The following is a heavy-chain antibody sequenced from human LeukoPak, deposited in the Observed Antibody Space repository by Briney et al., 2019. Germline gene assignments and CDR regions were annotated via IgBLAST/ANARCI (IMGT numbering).Heavy chain of an antibody. V-gene: IGHV3-30*18. J-gene: IGHJ4*02. Sequence: GGSLRLSCAASGFTFSNYGMHWVRQAPGKGLEWVAVISYDGSHIFYADSVKGRFTVSRDTSRSTLYLQMNSLRADDTAVFYCAKDMAREGSGYDCDFDYWGQGTLVTVSS. CDR3: AKDMAREGSGYDCDFDY. CDR1: GFTFSNYG. D-gene: IGHD5-12*01. CDR2: ISYDGSHI.